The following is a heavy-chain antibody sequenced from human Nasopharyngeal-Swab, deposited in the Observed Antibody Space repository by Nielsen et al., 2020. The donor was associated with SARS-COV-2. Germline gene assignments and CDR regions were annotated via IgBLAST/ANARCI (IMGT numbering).Heavy chain of an antibody. D-gene: IGHD1-1*01. CDR3: ARESTSEDFDC. J-gene: IGHJ5*01. CDR1: GFTSSSYW. V-gene: IGHV3-7*01. CDR2: IKQDGSEK. Sequence: SCAASGFTSSSYWMSWVRQAPGKGLEWVANIKQDGSEKYYVDSVKGRFTISRDNAKNSLYLQMNSLRAEDTAVYYCARESTSEDFDCWGQGTLVTVSS.